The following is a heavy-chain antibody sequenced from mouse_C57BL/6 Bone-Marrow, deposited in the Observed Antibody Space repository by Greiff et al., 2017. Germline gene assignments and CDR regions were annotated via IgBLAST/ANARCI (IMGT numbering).Heavy chain of an antibody. D-gene: IGHD2-4*01. CDR1: GFNIKDDY. CDR3: TLYDYAYYYAMDY. J-gene: IGHJ4*01. V-gene: IGHV14-4*01. Sequence: VQLQQSGAELVRPGASVKLSCTASGFNIKDDYMHWVKQRPEQGLEWIGWIDPANGDTEYASQFQGKATITADTSSNTAYLQLSSLTSEDTAVYYCTLYDYAYYYAMDYWGQGTSVTVAS. CDR2: IDPANGDT.